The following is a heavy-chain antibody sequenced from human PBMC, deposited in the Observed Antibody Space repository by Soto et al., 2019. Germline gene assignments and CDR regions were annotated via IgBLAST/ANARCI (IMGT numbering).Heavy chain of an antibody. CDR3: ARTCRSGGSCYLEY. Sequence: ASVKVSCKASGYSSSSFGISWLRQAPGRGLEWVGWVSVPSGDTSSAQNFQGRVTVTTDTSTSTAYMEVGSLRSDDTAVYYCARTCRSGGSCYLEYWGEGTLVTVSS. D-gene: IGHD2-15*01. CDR2: VSVPSGDT. V-gene: IGHV1-18*01. J-gene: IGHJ4*02. CDR1: GYSSSSFG.